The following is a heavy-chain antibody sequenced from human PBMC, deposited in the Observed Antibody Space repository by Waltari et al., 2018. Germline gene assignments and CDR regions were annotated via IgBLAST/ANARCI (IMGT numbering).Heavy chain of an antibody. CDR2: IGTYGNT. CDR1: GLPFSTYD. V-gene: IGHV3-13*01. Sequence: EVQLVESGGGLVQTGGSLTLLCAASGLPFSTYDSHWVRQVTGKRLEWVSAIGTYGNTFYIDSVKCRFTISRENAKSSLYLQMNSLRAEDTAMYYCAGVNWNDRTFAIWGQGTLVTVSS. D-gene: IGHD1-1*01. J-gene: IGHJ3*02. CDR3: AGVNWNDRTFAI.